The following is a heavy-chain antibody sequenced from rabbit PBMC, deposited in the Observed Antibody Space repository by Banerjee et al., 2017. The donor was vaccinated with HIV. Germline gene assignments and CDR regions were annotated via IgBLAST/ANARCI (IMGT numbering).Heavy chain of an antibody. CDR1: GFSFSNKYV. D-gene: IGHD7-1*01. V-gene: IGHV1S45*01. Sequence: QEQLEESGGDLVKPEGSLTLTCTASGFSFSNKYVMCWVRQAPGKGLEWIACINTSSGNTVYATWGKGRFTISKTSSTTVTLQMTSLTAADTATYFCARDGFGTGPDYDLWGPGTLVTVS. CDR2: INTSSGNT. CDR3: ARDGFGTGPDYDL. J-gene: IGHJ6*01.